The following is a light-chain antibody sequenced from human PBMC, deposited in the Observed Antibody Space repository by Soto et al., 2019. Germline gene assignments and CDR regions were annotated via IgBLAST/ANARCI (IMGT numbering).Light chain of an antibody. Sequence: AIQMTQSPSSLSASVGDRVTITCRASQAIRNDLGWYQKKPGRAPNLLMYGASTLQSGVSSRFSGCGSGTEFTLTIDSLQPEDSATYYCLQDYNYPRTFGPGTKVEVK. CDR3: LQDYNYPRT. V-gene: IGKV1-6*01. CDR2: GAS. CDR1: QAIRND. J-gene: IGKJ1*01.